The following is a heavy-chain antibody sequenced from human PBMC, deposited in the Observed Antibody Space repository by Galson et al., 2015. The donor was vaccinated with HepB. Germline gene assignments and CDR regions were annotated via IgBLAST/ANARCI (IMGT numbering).Heavy chain of an antibody. CDR3: VKDKNCYFDY. CDR2: IWHDGSIK. J-gene: IGHJ4*02. V-gene: IGHV3-33*06. CDR1: GFTFTSFG. D-gene: IGHD1-1*01. Sequence: SLRLSCAASGFTFTSFGMHWVRQAPGKGLEWVAIIWHDGSIKYYAESVKGRFTISRDDSKNTVYLQMNTLRDDDTALYYCVKDKNCYFDYWGQGTLVTVSS.